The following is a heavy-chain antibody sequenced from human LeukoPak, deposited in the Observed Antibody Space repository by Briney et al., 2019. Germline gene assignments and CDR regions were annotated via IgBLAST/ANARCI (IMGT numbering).Heavy chain of an antibody. CDR1: GDSISSYY. V-gene: IGHV4-59*12. CDR3: ARGVVVVAAYYYFDY. CDR2: IYYSGST. J-gene: IGHJ4*02. Sequence: SETLSLTCTVSGDSISSYYCSWIRQPPGKGLEWIGYIYYSGSTSYNPSLKSRVPISVDTSKNQFSLKLSSVTAADTAVYYCARGVVVVAAYYYFDYWGQGTLVTVSS. D-gene: IGHD2-15*01.